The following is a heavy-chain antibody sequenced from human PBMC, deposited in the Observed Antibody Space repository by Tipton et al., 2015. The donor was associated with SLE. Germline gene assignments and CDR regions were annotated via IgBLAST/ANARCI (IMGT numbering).Heavy chain of an antibody. CDR3: ATVGDSSGYYGYYFDY. V-gene: IGHV4-59*11. CDR2: ISYGGGT. J-gene: IGHJ4*02. CDR1: GGSISSHH. D-gene: IGHD3-22*01. Sequence: TLSLTCSVSGGSISSHHWIWIRQPPGKGLEWIGYISYGGGTNYNPSLKSRVTMSVDTAKNQFSLKLTSMTAADTAVYYCATVGDSSGYYGYYFDYWGQGTLFTVSS.